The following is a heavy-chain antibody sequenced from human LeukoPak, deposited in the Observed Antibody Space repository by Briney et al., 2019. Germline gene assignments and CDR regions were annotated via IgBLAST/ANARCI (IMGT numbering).Heavy chain of an antibody. J-gene: IGHJ4*02. V-gene: IGHV1-2*02. CDR2: MNPNSGGT. D-gene: IGHD6-13*01. CDR3: ARDRLEYSSSWGGY. CDR1: GYTFTSYD. Sequence: GASVKVSCKASGYTFTSYDINWVRQATGQGLEWMGWMNPNSGGTNYAQKFQGRVTMTRDTSISTAYMDVRRMRYDDTAVYYCARDRLEYSSSWGGYWGQGTLVTVSS.